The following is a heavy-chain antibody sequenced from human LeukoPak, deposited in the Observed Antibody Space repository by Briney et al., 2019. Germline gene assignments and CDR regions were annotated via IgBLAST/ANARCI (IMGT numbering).Heavy chain of an antibody. D-gene: IGHD6-19*01. CDR1: GFTFSDYY. J-gene: IGHJ4*02. V-gene: IGHV3-11*01. Sequence: GGSLRLSCAASGFTFSDYYMSWIRQAPGKGLEWVSYISSSGSTIYYADSVKGRFTISRDNAKNSLYLQMNSLRAEDTAMYYCARDQKEYSSGWSHHFDYWGQGTLVTVSS. CDR3: ARDQKEYSSGWSHHFDY. CDR2: ISSSGSTI.